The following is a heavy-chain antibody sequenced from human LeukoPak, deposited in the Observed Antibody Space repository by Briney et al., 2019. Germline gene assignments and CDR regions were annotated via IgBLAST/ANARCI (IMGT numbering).Heavy chain of an antibody. V-gene: IGHV4-59*08. CDR2: IYYSGST. CDR1: GGSISSYY. CDR3: ARHSPVDYDFWSGYSRFYYYYGMDV. J-gene: IGHJ6*02. Sequence: SETLSLTCTVSGGSISSYYWSWIRQPPGKGLEWIGYIYYSGSTNYNPSLKSRVTISVDTSKNQFSLKLSSVTAADTAVYYCARHSPVDYDFWSGYSRFYYYYGMDVWGQGTTVTVSS. D-gene: IGHD3-3*01.